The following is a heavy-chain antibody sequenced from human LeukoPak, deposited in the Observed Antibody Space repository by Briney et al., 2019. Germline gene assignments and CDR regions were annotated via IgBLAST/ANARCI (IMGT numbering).Heavy chain of an antibody. D-gene: IGHD7-27*01. J-gene: IGHJ4*02. CDR1: GFTFSHFW. Sequence: GGSLRLSCAASGFTFSHFWVSWVRPAPEKGLEWVATIKPDGSEGHYVDSVKGRFTISRDNAKNSLYLQMNSLRAEDTAVYYCATERNWAFDYWGQGTLVTVSS. V-gene: IGHV3-7*01. CDR3: ATERNWAFDY. CDR2: IKPDGSEG.